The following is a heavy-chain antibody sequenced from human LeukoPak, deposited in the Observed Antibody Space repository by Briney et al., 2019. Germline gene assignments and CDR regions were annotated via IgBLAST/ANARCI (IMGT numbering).Heavy chain of an antibody. CDR1: GGSISSYY. V-gene: IGHV4-59*01. Sequence: SETLSLTCTVSGGSISSYYWSWVRQPPGKGLEWLGFVYYTGSTNYSPSLKSRVTISVDTSKNQFSLKLRSVTAADTAVYYCARISSSNWYNERGAFDVWGQGTMVTVSS. J-gene: IGHJ3*01. CDR2: VYYTGST. CDR3: ARISSSNWYNERGAFDV. D-gene: IGHD6-13*01.